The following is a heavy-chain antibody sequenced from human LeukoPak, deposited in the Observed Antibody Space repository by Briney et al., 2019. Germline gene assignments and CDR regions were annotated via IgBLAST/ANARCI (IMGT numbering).Heavy chain of an antibody. V-gene: IGHV3-30*18. J-gene: IGHJ4*02. Sequence: GGSLRLSCAASGFTFSSSAMSWVRQAPGKGLEWVAVISYDGSNKYYADSVKGRFTISRDNSKNTLYLQMNSLRAEDTAVYYCAKDLHYGDYNFDYWGQGTLVTVSS. CDR2: ISYDGSNK. CDR1: GFTFSSSA. D-gene: IGHD4-17*01. CDR3: AKDLHYGDYNFDY.